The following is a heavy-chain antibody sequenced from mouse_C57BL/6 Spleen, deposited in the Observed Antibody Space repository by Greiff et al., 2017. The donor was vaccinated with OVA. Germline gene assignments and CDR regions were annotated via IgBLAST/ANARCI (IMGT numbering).Heavy chain of an antibody. J-gene: IGHJ4*01. V-gene: IGHV1-15*01. CDR1: GYTFTDYE. CDR3: ARILYDSYYVFYAMDY. Sequence: QVQLQQPGAELVRPGASVTLSCKASGYTFTDYEMHWVKQTPVHGLEWIGAIDPETGGTAYNQKFKGKAILTADKSSSTAYMELRSLTSEDSAVYYCARILYDSYYVFYAMDYWGQGTSVTVSS. CDR2: IDPETGGT. D-gene: IGHD2-3*01.